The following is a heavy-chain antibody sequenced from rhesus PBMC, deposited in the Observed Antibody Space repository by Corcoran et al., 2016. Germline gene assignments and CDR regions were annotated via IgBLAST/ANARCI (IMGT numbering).Heavy chain of an antibody. Sequence: QVQLQESGPGVVKPSETLSLTCAVSGGSISDSYRWSWIRQPPGKGLEWIGFIYGSSTSTNYNPSLKSRVTISHDTAKNQFSLKLSSVTAADTAVYYCATLYSSWSGFDYWGQGVLVTVSS. CDR2: IYGSSTST. V-gene: IGHV4S10*01. D-gene: IGHD6-13*01. CDR3: ATLYSSWSGFDY. J-gene: IGHJ4*01. CDR1: GGSISDSYR.